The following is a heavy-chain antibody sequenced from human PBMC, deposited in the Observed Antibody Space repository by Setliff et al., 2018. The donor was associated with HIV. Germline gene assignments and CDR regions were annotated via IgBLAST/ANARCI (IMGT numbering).Heavy chain of an antibody. CDR2: INHSGST. D-gene: IGHD1-26*01. V-gene: IGHV4-34*01. Sequence: SETLSLTCAVYGGSFRGYYWSWIRQPPGKGLEWIGEINHSGSTNYNMSLWSRVTISLDASRNQFSLELISVTAADTAVYYCAGGPGTTSIDYWAQGTLVTVSS. J-gene: IGHJ4*02. CDR3: AGGPGTTSIDY. CDR1: GGSFRGYY.